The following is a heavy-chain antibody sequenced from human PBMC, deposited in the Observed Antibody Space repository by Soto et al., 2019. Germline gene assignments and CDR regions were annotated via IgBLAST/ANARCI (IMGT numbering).Heavy chain of an antibody. J-gene: IGHJ6*02. CDR1: GFTFSSYA. CDR3: ATTYDFWHSRMAV. Sequence: GGSLRLSCAASGFTFSSYAMHWVRQAPGKGLEWVAVISYDGSNKYYADSVKGRFTISRDNSKNTLYLQMNSLRAEDTAVYYCATTYDFWHSRMAVWGQGTTVTVSS. CDR2: ISYDGSNK. D-gene: IGHD3-3*01. V-gene: IGHV3-30-3*01.